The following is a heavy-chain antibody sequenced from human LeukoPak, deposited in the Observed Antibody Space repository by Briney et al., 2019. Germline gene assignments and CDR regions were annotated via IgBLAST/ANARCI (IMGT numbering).Heavy chain of an antibody. CDR3: AKMGGETDY. V-gene: IGHV3-30*18. CDR2: ISYDGSNK. J-gene: IGHJ4*02. D-gene: IGHD3-16*01. Sequence: GGSLRLSCAASGFTLSSYGMHWVRQAPGKGLEWVAVISYDGSNKYYADSVKGRFTISRDNSKNTLYLQMNSLRAEDTAVYYCAKMGGETDYWGQGTLVTVSS. CDR1: GFTLSSYG.